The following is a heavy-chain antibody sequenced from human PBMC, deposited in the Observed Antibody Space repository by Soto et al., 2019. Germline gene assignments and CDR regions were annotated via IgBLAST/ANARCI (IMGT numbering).Heavy chain of an antibody. V-gene: IGHV3-23*01. J-gene: IGHJ4*02. Sequence: EVRLLESGGGSVPPGASARLSCLTSGFMFDNYAMSWVRQSPARGLEWVAAISGSGHATYYTQSVRGRFTISRDKSKKTVFLQMNNLRTEDTAIYYCGKGRYFDSSGDCANYWGLGTLVTVSS. CDR2: ISGSGHAT. D-gene: IGHD3-22*01. CDR1: GFMFDNYA. CDR3: GKGRYFDSSGDCANY.